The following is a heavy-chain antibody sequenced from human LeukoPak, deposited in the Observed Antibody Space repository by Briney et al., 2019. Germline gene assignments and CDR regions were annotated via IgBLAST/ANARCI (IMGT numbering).Heavy chain of an antibody. CDR1: GVTFSDYY. V-gene: IGHV3-11*04. CDR2: IGTGGSIT. Sequence: PGGSLRLSCAASGVTFSDYYMSWIRQAPGKGLQWVSYIGTGGSITYYADSVKGRFTTSRDNAKNSLYLQMNSLRVEDTAVYYCARILEGYHYNMDVWGKGTTVTVSS. CDR3: ARILEGYHYNMDV. J-gene: IGHJ6*03.